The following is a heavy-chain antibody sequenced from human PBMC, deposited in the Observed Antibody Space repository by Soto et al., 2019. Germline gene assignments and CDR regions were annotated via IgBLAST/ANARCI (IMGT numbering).Heavy chain of an antibody. J-gene: IGHJ5*02. V-gene: IGHV4-30-4*01. CDR3: ARGEASMVRGVSNWFDP. CDR2: IYYSGST. Sequence: PSETLSLTCTVSGGSISSGDYYWSWIRQPPGKGLEWIGYIYYSGSTYYNPSLKSRVTISVDTSKNQFSLKLSSVTAADTAVYYCARGEASMVRGVSNWFDPWGQGTLVTVSS. CDR1: GGSISSGDYY. D-gene: IGHD3-10*01.